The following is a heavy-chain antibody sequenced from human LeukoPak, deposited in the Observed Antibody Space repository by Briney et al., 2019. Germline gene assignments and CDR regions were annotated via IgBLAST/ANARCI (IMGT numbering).Heavy chain of an antibody. J-gene: IGHJ4*02. V-gene: IGHV3-21*01. CDR1: GVTFSSYS. CDR2: ISSSSSYI. Sequence: GGSLRLSCAASGVTFSSYSMNWVRQAPGKGLEWVSSISSSSSYIYYADSVKGRFTISRDNAKNTLYLQMNSLRVDDTAVYYCAQDPKYGDLDYWGQGTLVTVSS. CDR3: AQDPKYGDLDY. D-gene: IGHD4-17*01.